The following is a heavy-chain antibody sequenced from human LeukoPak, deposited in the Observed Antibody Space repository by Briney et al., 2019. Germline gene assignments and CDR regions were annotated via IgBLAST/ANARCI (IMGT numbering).Heavy chain of an antibody. CDR3: GMSGDRVPLQDDVFDV. CDR2: IYPDDSGP. V-gene: IGHV5-51*01. CDR1: GYSFTSYC. Sequence: GESLKVSCKVSGYSFTSYCIGWVRQMPGKGLEWMGIIYPDDSGPTYSPSFQGQVTISVDKSINTAYQQWSSLQASDTAMYYCGMSGDRVPLQDDVFDVWGQGTMVTVST. D-gene: IGHD1-26*01. J-gene: IGHJ3*01.